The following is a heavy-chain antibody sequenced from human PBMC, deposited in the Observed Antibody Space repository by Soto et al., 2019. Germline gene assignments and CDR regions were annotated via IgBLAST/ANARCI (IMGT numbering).Heavy chain of an antibody. CDR2: IYYSGST. J-gene: IGHJ3*02. V-gene: IGHV4-59*01. D-gene: IGHD3-3*01. CDR1: GGSISSYY. CDR3: ATGSSGYDFWSGYYDAFDI. Sequence: PSETLSLTCTVSGGSISSYYWSWIRQPPGKGLEWIGYIYYSGSTNYNPSLKSRVTISVDTSKNQFPLKLSSVTAADTAVYYCATGSSGYDFWSGYYDAFDIWGQGTMVTVSS.